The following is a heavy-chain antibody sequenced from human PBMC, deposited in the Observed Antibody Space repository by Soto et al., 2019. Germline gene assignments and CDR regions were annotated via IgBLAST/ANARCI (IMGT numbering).Heavy chain of an antibody. Sequence: QVQLVESGGGVVQPGRSLRLSCAASGFTFSNYGMHWVRQAPGKGLEWVAIIWHDGTNKYYADSVRGRFIISRDNSKNRLYLQMNSLRDEDTAVYYCASDLVGSSDSYGLDVWGQGTPVTVSS. CDR2: IWHDGTNK. V-gene: IGHV3-33*01. D-gene: IGHD1-26*01. CDR3: ASDLVGSSDSYGLDV. J-gene: IGHJ6*02. CDR1: GFTFSNYG.